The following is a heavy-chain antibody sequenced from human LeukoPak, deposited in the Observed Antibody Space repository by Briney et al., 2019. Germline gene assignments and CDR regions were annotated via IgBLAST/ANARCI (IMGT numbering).Heavy chain of an antibody. Sequence: PGGSLRLSCAASGFTFSSYSMNWVRQAPGKGLEWVSYIVSSGDTIYYADSVKGRFTISRDNAKNSLYLQMYSLRADDTAVYYCARFAAGGSYYYYMDVWGKGTTVTVSS. CDR1: GFTFSSYS. V-gene: IGHV3-48*01. J-gene: IGHJ6*03. CDR2: IVSSGDTI. CDR3: ARFAAGGSYYYYMDV. D-gene: IGHD6-25*01.